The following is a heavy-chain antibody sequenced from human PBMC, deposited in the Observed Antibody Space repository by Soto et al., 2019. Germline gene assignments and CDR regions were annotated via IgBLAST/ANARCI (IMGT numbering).Heavy chain of an antibody. CDR1: GGTFSSYA. CDR3: ARGGGWDTIFGVVIMYGMDV. V-gene: IGHV1-69*13. J-gene: IGHJ6*02. Sequence: ASVKVSCKASGGTFSSYAISWVRQAPGQGLEWMGGIIPIFGTANYAQKFQGRVTITADESTSTAYMELSSLRSEDTAVYYCARGGGWDTIFGVVIMYGMDVWGQGTTVTVSS. D-gene: IGHD3-3*01. CDR2: IIPIFGTA.